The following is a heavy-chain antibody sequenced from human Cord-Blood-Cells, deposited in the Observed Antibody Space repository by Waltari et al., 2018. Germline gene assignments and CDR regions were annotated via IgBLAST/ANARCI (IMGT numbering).Heavy chain of an antibody. CDR1: GYTFTGYY. V-gene: IGHV1-2*02. J-gene: IGHJ5*02. CDR2: INPTGGGT. D-gene: IGHD7-27*01. Sequence: QVQLVQSGAEVKKPGASVKVSCKASGYTFTGYYMHWVRQGPGQGLEWRGWINPTGGGTNYAQKYKARVTQTRDTSISTAYMELSRLRSDDAAVYYCARACRDWGDWFDPWGQGTLVTVSS. CDR3: ARACRDWGDWFDP.